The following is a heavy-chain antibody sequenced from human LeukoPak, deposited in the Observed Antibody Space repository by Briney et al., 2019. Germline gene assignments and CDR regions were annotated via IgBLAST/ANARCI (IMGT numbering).Heavy chain of an antibody. CDR1: GGSISSSNW. J-gene: IGHJ3*02. D-gene: IGHD3-22*01. V-gene: IGHV4-4*02. CDR3: ARGRQGYHYDSSDAFDI. CDR2: IYHSGST. Sequence: PSGTLSLTCAVSGGSISSSNWWSWVRQPPGKGLEWIGEIYHSGSTNYNPSLKSRVTISVDKSKNQFSLKLSSVTAADTAVYYCARGRQGYHYDSSDAFDIWGQGTMVTVSS.